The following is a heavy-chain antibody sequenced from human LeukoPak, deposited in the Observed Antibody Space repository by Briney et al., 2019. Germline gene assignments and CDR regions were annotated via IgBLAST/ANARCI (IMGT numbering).Heavy chain of an antibody. Sequence: PGGSLRLSCAASGFTFSSYWMSWVRQAPGKGLEWVANIKQDGSEKYYVDSVKGRFTISRDNAKNSLYLQMNSLRGEDTAVYYCARGAPYYYDSSGYYYNYWGQGTLVTVSS. CDR3: ARGAPYYYDSSGYYYNY. CDR1: GFTFSSYW. V-gene: IGHV3-7*01. D-gene: IGHD3-22*01. J-gene: IGHJ4*02. CDR2: IKQDGSEK.